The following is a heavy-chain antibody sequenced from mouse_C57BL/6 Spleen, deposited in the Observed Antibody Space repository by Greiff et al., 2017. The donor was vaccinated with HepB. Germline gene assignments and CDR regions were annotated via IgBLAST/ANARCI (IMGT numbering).Heavy chain of an antibody. V-gene: IGHV3-6*01. D-gene: IGHD2-4*01. CDR3: ARDRDYDYDGFAY. Sequence: EVKLMESGPGLVKPSQSLSLTCSVSGYSITSGCYWNWIRKFPGNKLECMGYIREDGSNNYNPSLKNQFSLTRDTSKNQFFLKLNSVTTEDPATYYCARDRDYDYDGFAYWGQGTLVTVSA. CDR2: IREDGSN. J-gene: IGHJ3*01. CDR1: GYSITSGCY.